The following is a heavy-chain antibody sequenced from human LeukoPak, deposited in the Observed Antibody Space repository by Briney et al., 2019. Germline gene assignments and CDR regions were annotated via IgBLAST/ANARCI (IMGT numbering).Heavy chain of an antibody. J-gene: IGHJ4*02. Sequence: PGRSLRLSCAASGFTFSSYAVHWVRQAPGKGLEWVAVISYDGSNKYYADSVKGRFTISRDNSKNTLYLQMNSLRAEDTAVYYCARPGYLVVQGYFDYWGQGTLVTVSS. CDR1: GFTFSSYA. D-gene: IGHD2-15*01. CDR2: ISYDGSNK. V-gene: IGHV3-30*04. CDR3: ARPGYLVVQGYFDY.